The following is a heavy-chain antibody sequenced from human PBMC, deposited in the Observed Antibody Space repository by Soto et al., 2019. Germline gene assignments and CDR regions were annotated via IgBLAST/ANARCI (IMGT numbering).Heavy chain of an antibody. CDR2: ISHSGST. J-gene: IGHJ6*02. CDR3: ARGIRVGATFYGMDV. CDR1: GGSFSGYY. D-gene: IGHD1-26*01. V-gene: IGHV4-34*01. Sequence: QVQLQQWGAGLLKPSETLSLTCAVYGGSFSGYYWSWIRQPPGKGLEWIGEISHSGSTNYNPSLKSRLTISVDTSKNQCSLKLSSATAADTAVYYCARGIRVGATFYGMDVWGQGTTVTVSS.